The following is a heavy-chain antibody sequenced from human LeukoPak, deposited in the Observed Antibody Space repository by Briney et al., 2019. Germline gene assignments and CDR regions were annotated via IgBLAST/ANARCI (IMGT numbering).Heavy chain of an antibody. CDR2: IYPGDSDT. J-gene: IGHJ5*02. Sequence: GESLKISCKGSGYSFTSYWLGWVRQMPGKGLEWMGIIYPGDSDTRYSPSFQGQVTISADKSISTAYLQWSSLKASDTAMYYCARPLKYSSSWWWFDPWGQGTLVTVSS. D-gene: IGHD6-13*01. V-gene: IGHV5-51*01. CDR1: GYSFTSYW. CDR3: ARPLKYSSSWWWFDP.